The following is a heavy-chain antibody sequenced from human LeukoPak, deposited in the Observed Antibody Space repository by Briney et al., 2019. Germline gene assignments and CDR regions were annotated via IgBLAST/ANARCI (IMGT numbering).Heavy chain of an antibody. J-gene: IGHJ3*02. CDR3: VREASGGAKGVSGTFDI. D-gene: IGHD4/OR15-4a*01. CDR2: ISTSGSTI. Sequence: PGGSLRLSCEASGFIFSNYEMNWVRQAPGKGLEWVSYISTSGSTIYYADSVKGRFTISRDNAKNSLYLQMNSLRAEDTAVYHCVREASGGAKGVSGTFDIWGQGTLVTVSS. CDR1: GFIFSNYE. V-gene: IGHV3-48*03.